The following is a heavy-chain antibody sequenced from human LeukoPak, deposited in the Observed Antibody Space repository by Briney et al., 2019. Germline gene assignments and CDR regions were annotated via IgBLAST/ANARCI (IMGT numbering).Heavy chain of an antibody. CDR1: GFSFEDYA. J-gene: IGHJ6*04. CDR3: VAYGDYGVGDYYNVMDV. CDR2: ISWDGGRT. Sequence: GGSLRLSCAASGFSFEDYAMHWVRQAPGKGLEWVSLISWDGGRTYYADSVKGRLTISRDNSKNSLYLQMNSLRVEDTALYYCVAYGDYGVGDYYNVMDVWGKGTTVTVSS. V-gene: IGHV3-43D*04. D-gene: IGHD4-17*01.